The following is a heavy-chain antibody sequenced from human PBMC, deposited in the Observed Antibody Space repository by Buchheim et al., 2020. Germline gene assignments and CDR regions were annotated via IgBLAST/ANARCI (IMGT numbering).Heavy chain of an antibody. D-gene: IGHD6-13*01. CDR1: GGSISSGXYY. CDR2: IYYSGST. CDR3: ARASGQQLGDWFDP. Sequence: QVQLQESGPGLVKPSQTLSLTCTVSGGSISSGXYYWSWIRQHPGKGLERIGYIYYSGSTYYNPSLKSRVTISVDTTKNQLSLKLSSVTAADTAVYYCARASGQQLGDWFDPWGQGTL. V-gene: IGHV4-31*03. J-gene: IGHJ5*02.